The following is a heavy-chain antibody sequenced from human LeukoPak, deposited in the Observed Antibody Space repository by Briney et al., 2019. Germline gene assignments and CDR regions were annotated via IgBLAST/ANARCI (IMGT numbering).Heavy chain of an antibody. CDR2: IYWDDDK. V-gene: IGHV2-5*02. Sequence: SGPTLVKPTQTLTLTCTFSGFSLSTSGVGVGWIRQPPGKALEWLALIYWDDDKLYSPSLKSRLTITKDTSKNQVVLTMTNMDPVDTATYYCAHSSRYCSGGSCRMVFDYWGQGTLVTVSS. CDR1: GFSLSTSGVG. CDR3: AHSSRYCSGGSCRMVFDY. D-gene: IGHD2-15*01. J-gene: IGHJ4*02.